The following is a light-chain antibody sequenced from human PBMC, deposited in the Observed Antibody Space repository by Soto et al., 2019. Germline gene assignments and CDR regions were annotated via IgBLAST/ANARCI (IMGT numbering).Light chain of an antibody. CDR2: AAS. Sequence: DIQMTQSPSSLSASVGDRVTVTCRASQSIRGYLNWYQQKPGEAPKLLIYAASSLHSGVPSRFSGSGSGTDFTLTISSLHPEDFATYSCQQTYRTPLTFGGGTKVELK. J-gene: IGKJ4*01. V-gene: IGKV1-39*01. CDR3: QQTYRTPLT. CDR1: QSIRGY.